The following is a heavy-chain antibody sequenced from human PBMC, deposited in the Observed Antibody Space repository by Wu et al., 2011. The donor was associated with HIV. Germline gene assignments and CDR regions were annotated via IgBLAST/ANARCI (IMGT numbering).Heavy chain of an antibody. Sequence: QVQLVQSGAEVKKAGSSVKVSCKASGNTFSGYAVSWVRQAPGQGLEWMGGILPMFGSTNYARKFQGRVTITADKSATTVYMELRSLRSEDTAMYYCARSGVSAEYYFYYMNVVGQRDHGHRLL. CDR1: GNTFSGYA. CDR2: ILPMFGST. V-gene: IGHV1-69*14. D-gene: IGHD2-2*01. J-gene: IGHJ6*03. CDR3: ARSGVSAEYYFYYMNV.